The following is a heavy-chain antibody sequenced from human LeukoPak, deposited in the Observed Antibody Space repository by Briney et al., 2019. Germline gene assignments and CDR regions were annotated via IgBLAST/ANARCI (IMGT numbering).Heavy chain of an antibody. CDR1: GFTFSSYW. CDR3: ASSRFSSAAAGY. CDR2: IKQGGSEK. V-gene: IGHV3-7*01. Sequence: GGSLRLSCAASGFTFSSYWMSWVRQAPGEGPEWVANIKQGGSEKYYVDSVKGRFTISRDNAKNSLYLQMNSLRAEDTAVYYCASSRFSSAAAGYWGQGTLVTVSS. D-gene: IGHD6-13*01. J-gene: IGHJ4*02.